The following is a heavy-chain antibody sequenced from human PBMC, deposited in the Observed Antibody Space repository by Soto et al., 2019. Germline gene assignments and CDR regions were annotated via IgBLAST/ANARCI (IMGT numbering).Heavy chain of an antibody. CDR3: TRDGRRGYDMDV. Sequence: GGSLRLSCAASGFTISTYHLNWVRQAPGKGLEWVSYISTDLRALYYADSVRGRFTISRDNAKNSLYLQMTSLRDEDTGVYYCTRDGRRGYDMDVWGQGTTVTVS. CDR1: GFTISTYH. J-gene: IGHJ6*02. CDR2: ISTDLRAL. V-gene: IGHV3-48*02. D-gene: IGHD1-26*01.